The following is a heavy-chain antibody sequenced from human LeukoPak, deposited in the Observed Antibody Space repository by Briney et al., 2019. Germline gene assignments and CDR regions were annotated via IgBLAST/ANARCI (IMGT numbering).Heavy chain of an antibody. CDR3: AKDSSVAYYYGSGSFYN. V-gene: IGHV3-23*01. CDR1: GFTFSSYA. J-gene: IGHJ4*02. D-gene: IGHD3-10*01. Sequence: GGSLRLSCAAYGFTFSSYAMSWVRQAPGKGLEWVSAISGSGGSTYYADSVKGRFTISRDNSKNTLHLQMNSLRAEDTAVYYCAKDSSVAYYYGSGSFYNWGQGTLVTVSS. CDR2: ISGSGGST.